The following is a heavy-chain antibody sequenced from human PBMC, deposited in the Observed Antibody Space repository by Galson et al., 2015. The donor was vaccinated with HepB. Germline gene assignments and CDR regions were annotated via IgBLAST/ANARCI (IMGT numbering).Heavy chain of an antibody. CDR1: GYTLTELA. D-gene: IGHD6-19*01. CDR2: FDPEDGET. V-gene: IGHV1-24*01. CDR3: ATWAVAGRPPWSN. Sequence: SVKVSCKVSGYTLTELAMHWVRQAPGKGLEWMGGFDPEDGETIYAQKFQGRVTMTEDTSTDTAYMELSSLRSEDTAVYYCATWAVAGRPPWSNWGQGTLVTVSS. J-gene: IGHJ4*02.